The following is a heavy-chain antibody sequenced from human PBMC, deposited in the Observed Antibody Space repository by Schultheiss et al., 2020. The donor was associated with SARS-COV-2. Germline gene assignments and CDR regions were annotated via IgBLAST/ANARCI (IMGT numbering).Heavy chain of an antibody. Sequence: SETLSLTCAVYGGSFSGYYWSWIRQPPGKGLEWIGYIYYSGSTNYNPSLKSRVTISVDTSKNQFSLKLSSVTAADTSIYYCARVGATKGTDYWGQGTLVTVSS. CDR1: GGSFSGYY. V-gene: IGHV4-59*12. D-gene: IGHD1-26*01. CDR2: IYYSGST. CDR3: ARVGATKGTDY. J-gene: IGHJ4*02.